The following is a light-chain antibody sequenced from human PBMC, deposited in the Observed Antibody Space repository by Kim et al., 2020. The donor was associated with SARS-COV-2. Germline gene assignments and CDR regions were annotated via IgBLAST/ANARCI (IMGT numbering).Light chain of an antibody. CDR3: QQYNSYPFT. CDR1: QGISNY. CDR2: AAS. J-gene: IGKJ4*01. V-gene: IGKV1-16*02. Sequence: ASVGDRVTITCRARQGISNYLAGFQQKPGKAHKSLIYAASSLQSGVPPKFSGSGSGTDFTLTISSLQPEDVATYYCQQYNSYPFTFGGGTKVDIK.